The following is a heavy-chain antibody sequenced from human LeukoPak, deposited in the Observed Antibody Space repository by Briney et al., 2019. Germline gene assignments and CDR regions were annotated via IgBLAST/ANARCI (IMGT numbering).Heavy chain of an antibody. D-gene: IGHD2-2*01. J-gene: IGHJ5*02. CDR2: IYYSGST. V-gene: IGHV4-59*01. Sequence: SETLSLTCTVPGGSISSYYWSWIRQPPGKGLEWIGYIYYSGSTNYNPSLKSRVTISVDTSKNQFSLKLSSVTAADTAVYYCARSLGVVVPAALNWFDPWGQGTLVTVSS. CDR3: ARSLGVVVPAALNWFDP. CDR1: GGSISSYY.